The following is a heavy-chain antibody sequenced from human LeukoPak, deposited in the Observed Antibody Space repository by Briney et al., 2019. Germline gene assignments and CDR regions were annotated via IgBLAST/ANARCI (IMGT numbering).Heavy chain of an antibody. V-gene: IGHV4-38-2*02. CDR3: ARGPPVLRYFDWLLSN. D-gene: IGHD3-9*01. J-gene: IGHJ4*02. CDR1: GYSISSGYY. CDR2: IYHSGST. Sequence: SETLSLTCTVSGYSISSGYYWGWIRQPPGKGLEWIGRIYHSGSTYYNPSLKSRVTISVDTSKNQFSLKLSSVTAADTAVYYCARGPPVLRYFDWLLSNWGQGTLVTVSS.